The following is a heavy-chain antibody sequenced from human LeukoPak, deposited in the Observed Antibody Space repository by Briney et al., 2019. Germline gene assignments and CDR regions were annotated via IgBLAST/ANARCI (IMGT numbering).Heavy chain of an antibody. V-gene: IGHV3-48*04. CDR1: GFTFSSYS. CDR3: AREEQQLVENWFDP. CDR2: ISSSSSTI. J-gene: IGHJ5*02. D-gene: IGHD6-13*01. Sequence: GGSLRLSCAAPGFTFSSYSMNWVRQAPGKGLEWVSYISSSSSTIYYADSVKGRFTISRDNAKNSLYLQMNSLRAEDTAVYYCAREEQQLVENWFDPWGQGTLVTVSS.